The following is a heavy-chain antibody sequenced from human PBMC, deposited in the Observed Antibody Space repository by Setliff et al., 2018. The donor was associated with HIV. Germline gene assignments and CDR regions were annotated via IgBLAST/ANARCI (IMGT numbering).Heavy chain of an antibody. J-gene: IGHJ4*02. CDR1: GYTFTSYG. CDR2: ISANNADT. V-gene: IGHV1-18*01. Sequence: ASVKVSCKAYGYTFTSYGISWVRQAPGQGLEWMAWISANNADTNYAQKFQGRVTMTTDTSTRTAYMELTSLRSDDTAVYYCARQYSSGSRLDYWGQGTLVTVSS. D-gene: IGHD6-19*01. CDR3: ARQYSSGSRLDY.